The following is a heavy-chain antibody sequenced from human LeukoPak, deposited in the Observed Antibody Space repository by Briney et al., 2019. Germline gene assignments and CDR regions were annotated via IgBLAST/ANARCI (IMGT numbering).Heavy chain of an antibody. CDR2: ISGSGGST. CDR3: AKGIGAYSYGFDY. D-gene: IGHD5-18*01. V-gene: IGHV3-23*01. J-gene: IGHJ4*02. Sequence: AGSLRLSCAATGFTFSSYAMTWVRQAPGKVLEWVSTISGSGGSTYYADSVKGRFTMSRDDSKNTLYLQMNSLRAEDTAIYYCAKGIGAYSYGFDYWGQGTLVTVSS. CDR1: GFTFSSYA.